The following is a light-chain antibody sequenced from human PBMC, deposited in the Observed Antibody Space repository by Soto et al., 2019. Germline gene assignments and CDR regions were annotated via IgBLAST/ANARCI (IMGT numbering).Light chain of an antibody. J-gene: IGKJ2*01. Sequence: DIQMTQSPSSLSASVGDRVTITCRASQSISSYLNWYQQKPGKAPKLLIYAASSLQSGVPSRFSGSGSRTDFTLTISNLQPEDFATYYCQQSYSTLYTFGQGTKLEIK. CDR1: QSISSY. CDR3: QQSYSTLYT. CDR2: AAS. V-gene: IGKV1-39*01.